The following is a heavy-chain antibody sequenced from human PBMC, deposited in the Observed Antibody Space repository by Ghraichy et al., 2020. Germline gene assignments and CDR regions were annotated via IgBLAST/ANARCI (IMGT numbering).Heavy chain of an antibody. V-gene: IGHV1-2*02. CDR2: IDPNSGGT. CDR3: ARDPVVPAALTYYYYYYNMDV. Sequence: ASVKVSCKVSGYTFTDYYMHWVRQAPGQGLEWMGWIDPNSGGTNYAQKFQDRVTMTRDTSISTAYMDLSRLSSDDTAVYYCARDPVVPAALTYYYYYYNMDVWGQGTTVTVSS. CDR1: GYTFTDYY. J-gene: IGHJ6*02. D-gene: IGHD2-2*01.